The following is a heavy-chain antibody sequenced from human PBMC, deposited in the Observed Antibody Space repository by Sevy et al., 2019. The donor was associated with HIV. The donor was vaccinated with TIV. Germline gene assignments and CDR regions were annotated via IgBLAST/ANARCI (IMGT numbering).Heavy chain of an antibody. CDR3: AKWDADRRWYFDY. CDR1: GFTLSSYN. Sequence: GGSLRLSCAASGFTLSSYNMNWVRQAPGKGLEWVSSISGSSDYVFYADSVKGRFTISRDNDKNSLYFQMNSVRAEDTAVYYCAKWDADRRWYFDYWGQGTLVTVSS. J-gene: IGHJ4*02. D-gene: IGHD1-26*01. V-gene: IGHV3-21*01. CDR2: ISGSSDYV.